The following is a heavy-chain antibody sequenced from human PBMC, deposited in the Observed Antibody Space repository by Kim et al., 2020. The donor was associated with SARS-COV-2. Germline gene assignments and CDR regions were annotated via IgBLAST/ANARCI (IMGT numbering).Heavy chain of an antibody. CDR3: VRADIVVVVAATPTHFDY. Sequence: ASVKVSCKASGYTFTSYYMHWVRQAPGQGLEWMGIINPSCGSTSYAQKFQGRVTMTRDTSTSTVYMELSSLGAEDTAVYYCVRADIVVVVAATPTHFDYWGQGTLVTVAS. CDR2: INPSCGST. D-gene: IGHD2-15*01. V-gene: IGHV1-46*01. CDR1: GYTFTSYY. J-gene: IGHJ4*02.